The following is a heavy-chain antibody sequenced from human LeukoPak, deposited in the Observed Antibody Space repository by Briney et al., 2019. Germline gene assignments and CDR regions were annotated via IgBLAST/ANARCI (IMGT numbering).Heavy chain of an antibody. CDR2: IYAGGNT. V-gene: IGHV3-23*03. D-gene: IGHD6-19*01. CDR1: GFTFSTYA. Sequence: PGGSLRLSCAASGFTFSTYAMSWLRQAPGKGLEWVSVIYAGGNTYYADSVKGRFTISRDNSKNTLYLQMNSLRAEDTAMYYCARSGSGWFDYWGQGTLVTVSS. CDR3: ARSGSGWFDY. J-gene: IGHJ4*02.